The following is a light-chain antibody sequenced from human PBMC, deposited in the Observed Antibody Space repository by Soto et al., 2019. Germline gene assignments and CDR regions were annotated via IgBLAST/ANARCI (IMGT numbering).Light chain of an antibody. CDR2: YDD. V-gene: IGLV1-36*01. CDR3: AAWDDSLNGLV. J-gene: IGLJ2*01. Sequence: QSVRTQPPSVSEAPRQRVTISCSGSSSNIGNNAVNWYQQLPGKAPKLLIYYDDLLPSGVSDRFSGSKSGTSASLAISGLQSEDEADYYCAAWDDSLNGLVFGGGTKLTVL. CDR1: SSNIGNNA.